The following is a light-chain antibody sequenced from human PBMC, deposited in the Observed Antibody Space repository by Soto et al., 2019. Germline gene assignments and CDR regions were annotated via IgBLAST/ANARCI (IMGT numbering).Light chain of an antibody. J-gene: IGKJ4*01. V-gene: IGKV3-11*01. CDR1: ESVSRY. CDR3: QQRSRT. Sequence: EIVLTQSPATLSLSPGETATLCRASESVSRYLAWYQQKPGQAPRLLIYDASNRATGIPTRFSGSGSGTDFTLTISSLEPDDFAVYYCQQRSRTFGGGTKVEI. CDR2: DAS.